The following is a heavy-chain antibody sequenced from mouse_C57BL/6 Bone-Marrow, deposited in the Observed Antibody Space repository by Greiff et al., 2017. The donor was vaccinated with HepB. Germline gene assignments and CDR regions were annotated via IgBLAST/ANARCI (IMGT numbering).Heavy chain of an antibody. CDR2: IHPNSGST. CDR3: AVIYYGIFYAMDD. J-gene: IGHJ4*01. D-gene: IGHD2-1*01. Sequence: QVQLQQPGAELVKPGASVKLSCKASGYTFTSYWMHWVKQRPGQGLEWIGMIHPNSGSTNYNEKFKSKATLTVDKSSSTAYMQLSSLTSEDSAVYYCAVIYYGIFYAMDDWGQGTSVTVSS. V-gene: IGHV1-64*01. CDR1: GYTFTSYW.